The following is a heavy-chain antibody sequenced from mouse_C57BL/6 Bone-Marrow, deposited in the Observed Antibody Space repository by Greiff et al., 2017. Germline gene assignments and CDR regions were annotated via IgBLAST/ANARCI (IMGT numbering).Heavy chain of an antibody. J-gene: IGHJ4*01. CDR1: GFTFSSYA. CDR3: SRDLGYYGSSLYYYAMDY. V-gene: IGHV5-4*01. CDR2: ISDGGSYT. Sequence: DVKLQESGGGLVKPGGSLKLSCAASGFTFSSYAMSWVRQTPEKRLEWVATISDGGSYTYYPDNVKGRFTISRDNAKNNLYLQMSHLKSEDTAMYYCSRDLGYYGSSLYYYAMDYWGQGTSVTVSS. D-gene: IGHD1-1*01.